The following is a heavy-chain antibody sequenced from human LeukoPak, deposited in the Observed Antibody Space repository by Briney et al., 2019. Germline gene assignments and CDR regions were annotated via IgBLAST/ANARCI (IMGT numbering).Heavy chain of an antibody. CDR1: GGSFSGCY. CDR2: IYYSGST. J-gene: IGHJ5*02. V-gene: IGHV4-34*01. Sequence: SETLSLTCAVYGGSFSGCYWSWIRQPPGKGLEWIGSIYYSGSTYYNPSLKSRVTISVDTSKNQFSLKLSSVTAADTAVYYCARSPRATYYYGSGSYRPNWFDPWGQGTLVTVSS. D-gene: IGHD3-10*01. CDR3: ARSPRATYYYGSGSYRPNWFDP.